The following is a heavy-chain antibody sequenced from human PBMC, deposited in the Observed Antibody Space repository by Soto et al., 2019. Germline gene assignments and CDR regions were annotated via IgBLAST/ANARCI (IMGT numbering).Heavy chain of an antibody. CDR1: GDSISDINW. Sequence: QVQLQESGPGLVKPSGTLSLTCNVSGDSISDINWWNWVRQSPGEALEWIGEIHQSGTTNYNPSLKGRVAMSLDKSNNQFSLSLDSVTAADTAVYFCARSSYFGSGPYPTLDYWGQGTLVTVSS. V-gene: IGHV4-4*02. CDR3: ARSSYFGSGPYPTLDY. J-gene: IGHJ4*02. CDR2: IHQSGTT. D-gene: IGHD3-3*01.